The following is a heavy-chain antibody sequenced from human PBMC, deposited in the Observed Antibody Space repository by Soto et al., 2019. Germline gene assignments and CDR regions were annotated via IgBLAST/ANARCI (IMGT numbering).Heavy chain of an antibody. CDR3: ARETRAGNWFDP. D-gene: IGHD3-10*01. CDR1: GGSVSSDSYY. V-gene: IGHV4-61*01. Sequence: PSETLSLTCTVSGGSVSSDSYYWSWIRQPPGKGLEWIGYIYNSRSTNYNPSLKSRVTISLDTSKNQFSLNLSSVTAADTAIYYCARETRAGNWFDPWGQGTLVTVSS. J-gene: IGHJ5*02. CDR2: IYNSRST.